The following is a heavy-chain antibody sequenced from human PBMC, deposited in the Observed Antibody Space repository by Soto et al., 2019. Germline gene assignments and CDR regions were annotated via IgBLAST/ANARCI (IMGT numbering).Heavy chain of an antibody. CDR1: GGTFSSYA. V-gene: IGHV1-69*01. D-gene: IGHD3-3*01. Sequence: QVQLVQSGAEVQKPGSSVKVSCKASGGTFSSYAISWVRQAPGQGLEWMGGIIPIFGTANYAQKFQGRVTITAVESTSTAYMELSSLRSEDTAVYYCARVTDPIGVITIFGVVSPYYYYYGMDFWGQGTTVTVSS. CDR2: IIPIFGTA. CDR3: ARVTDPIGVITIFGVVSPYYYYYGMDF. J-gene: IGHJ6*02.